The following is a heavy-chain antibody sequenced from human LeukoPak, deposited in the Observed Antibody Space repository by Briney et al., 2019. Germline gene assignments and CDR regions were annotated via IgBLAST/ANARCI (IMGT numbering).Heavy chain of an antibody. J-gene: IGHJ6*03. V-gene: IGHV1-8*03. Sequence: ASVKVSCKASGYTFTSYDINWVRQATGQGLEWMGWMNPNSGNTGYAQKFQGRVTITRNTSISTAYMELSSLRSEDTAVYYCAKIPRRHDPADYYYYMDVWGKGTTVTISS. CDR2: MNPNSGNT. CDR3: AKIPRRHDPADYYYYMDV. CDR1: GYTFTSYD.